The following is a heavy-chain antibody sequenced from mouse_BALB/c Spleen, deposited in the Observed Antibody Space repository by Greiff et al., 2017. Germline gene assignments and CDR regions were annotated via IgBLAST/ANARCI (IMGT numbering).Heavy chain of an antibody. V-gene: IGHV1-14*01. CDR2: INPYNDGT. J-gene: IGHJ2*01. CDR1: GYTFTSYV. D-gene: IGHD1-1*01. CDR3: AREGASYGSSYPY. Sequence: VQLQQSGPELVKPGASVKMSCKASGYTFTSYVMHWVKQKPGQGLEWIGYINPYNDGTKYNEKFKGKATLTSDKSSSTAYMELSSLTSEDSAVYYCAREGASYGSSYPYWGQGTTLTVSS.